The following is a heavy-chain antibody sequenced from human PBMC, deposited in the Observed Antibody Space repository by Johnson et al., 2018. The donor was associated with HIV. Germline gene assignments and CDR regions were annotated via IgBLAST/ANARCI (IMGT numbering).Heavy chain of an antibody. CDR1: GFSFSDFY. V-gene: IGHV3-11*04. D-gene: IGHD7-27*01. Sequence: QVQLVESGGGLVKPGGSLRLSCAASGFSFSDFYMSWIRQAPGKGLEWVSYISSSGSTIYYADSVKGRFTSSRDNSKNSLYLQMSSLRVEDTAVYYCARGSGVGAFDIWGQGTMVTVSS. CDR2: ISSSGSTI. J-gene: IGHJ3*02. CDR3: ARGSGVGAFDI.